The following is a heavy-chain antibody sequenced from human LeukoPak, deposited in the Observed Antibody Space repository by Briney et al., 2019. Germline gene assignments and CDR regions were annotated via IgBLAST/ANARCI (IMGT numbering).Heavy chain of an antibody. CDR2: IYYSGSN. D-gene: IGHD4-17*01. CDR1: GGSISSGGYY. Sequence: PSQTLSLTCTVSGGSISSGGYYWNWIRQHPGKGLEWIGYIYYSGSNYYNPSLKSRVTISVDPAKNQFSLKLGSVTAADTAVYYCARGPPTVFYFDYWGQGTLVTVSS. V-gene: IGHV4-31*03. CDR3: ARGPPTVFYFDY. J-gene: IGHJ4*02.